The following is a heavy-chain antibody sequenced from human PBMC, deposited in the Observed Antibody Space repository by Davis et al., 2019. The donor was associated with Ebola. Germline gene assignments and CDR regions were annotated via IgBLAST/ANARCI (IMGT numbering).Heavy chain of an antibody. V-gene: IGHV4-59*08. D-gene: IGHD5-18*01. Sequence: SETLSLTCTVSGGSISSYYWSWIRQPPGKGLEWIGYIYYSGSTHYNPSLKSRVTISVDTSKNQFSLKLSSVTAADTAVYYCARHRGYSYGGEYYYYYGMDVWGQGTTVTVSS. J-gene: IGHJ6*02. CDR1: GGSISSYY. CDR2: IYYSGST. CDR3: ARHRGYSYGGEYYYYYGMDV.